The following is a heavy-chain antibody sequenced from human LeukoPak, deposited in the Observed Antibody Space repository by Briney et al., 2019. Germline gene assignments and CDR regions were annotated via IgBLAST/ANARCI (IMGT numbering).Heavy chain of an antibody. Sequence: PGGSLRLSCEASGFTFSSYRMNWVRQGPGKGLEWVSSISSSSTYIYYADSVKGRFTISRDNAKNSLYLQMNSLRAEDTAVYYCAKDQLVPPSHDAFDIWGQGTMVTVSS. CDR3: AKDQLVPPSHDAFDI. CDR2: ISSSSTYI. CDR1: GFTFSSYR. J-gene: IGHJ3*02. V-gene: IGHV3-21*04. D-gene: IGHD1-1*01.